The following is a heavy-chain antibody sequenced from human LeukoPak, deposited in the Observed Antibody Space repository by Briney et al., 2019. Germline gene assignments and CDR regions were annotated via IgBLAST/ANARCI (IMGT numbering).Heavy chain of an antibody. CDR2: ISSSSSYI. D-gene: IGHD5-12*01. CDR1: GFTFSSYS. J-gene: IGHJ4*02. V-gene: IGHV3-21*01. CDR3: ARRDGYNYIDY. Sequence: GGSLRLSCAASGFTFSSYSMNWVRQAPGKGLEWVSSISSSSSYIYCADSVKGRFTISRDNAKNSLYLQMNSLRAEDTAVYYCARRDGYNYIDYWGQGTLVTVSS.